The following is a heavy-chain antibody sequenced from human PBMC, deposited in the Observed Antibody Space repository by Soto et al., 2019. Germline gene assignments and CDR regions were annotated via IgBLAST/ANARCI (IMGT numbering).Heavy chain of an antibody. CDR2: ISSSSSYI. CDR3: ARGVWDIVVVPAAIPYYYGMDV. J-gene: IGHJ6*02. V-gene: IGHV3-21*01. D-gene: IGHD2-2*02. CDR1: GFTFSSYS. Sequence: GGSLRLSCAASGFTFSSYSMNWVRQALGKRLEWVSSISSSSSYIYYADSVKGRFTISRDNAKNSLYLQMNSLRAEDTAVYYCARGVWDIVVVPAAIPYYYGMDVWGQGTTVTVSS.